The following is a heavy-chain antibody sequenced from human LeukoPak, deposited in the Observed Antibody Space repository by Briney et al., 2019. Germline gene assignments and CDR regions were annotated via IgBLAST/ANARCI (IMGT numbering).Heavy chain of an antibody. Sequence: GGSLRLSCAASGFTFSSYAMSWVRQAPGKGLEWVSAISGSGGSTYYADSVKGRFTISRDNSKNTLYLQMNSLRAEDTVVYYCAKSSYYDSSGYYYFDYWGQGTLVTVSS. D-gene: IGHD3-22*01. V-gene: IGHV3-23*01. CDR3: AKSSYYDSSGYYYFDY. CDR1: GFTFSSYA. J-gene: IGHJ4*02. CDR2: ISGSGGST.